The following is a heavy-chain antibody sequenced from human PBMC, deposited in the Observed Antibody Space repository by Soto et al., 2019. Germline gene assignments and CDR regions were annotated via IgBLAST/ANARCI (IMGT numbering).Heavy chain of an antibody. D-gene: IGHD3-16*01. Sequence: QVQLQESGPGLVKPSETLSLTCAVSGDSVSNDNYYWSWIRQPPGKGLDWIGYIYYSGTTNYNSYIKSRLSLSVDMSKNQFSLKLASVTAADTAVYFCARSQRGRTAFTFDYWGQGALVTVSS. CDR2: IYYSGTT. CDR1: GDSVSNDNYY. J-gene: IGHJ4*02. V-gene: IGHV4-61*01. CDR3: ARSQRGRTAFTFDY.